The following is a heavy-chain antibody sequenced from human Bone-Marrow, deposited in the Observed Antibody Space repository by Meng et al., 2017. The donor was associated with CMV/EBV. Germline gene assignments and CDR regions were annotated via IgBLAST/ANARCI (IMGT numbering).Heavy chain of an antibody. CDR2: INPNSGGT. V-gene: IGHV1-2*02. CDR1: EYTLTDYY. CDR3: AIGLVGYSGYESDY. D-gene: IGHD5-12*01. J-gene: IGHJ4*02. Sequence: ASVKVSCKYSEYTLTDYYVHWVRQAPGQGLEWMGWINPNSGGTNYAQKFQGRVTMTRDTSISTDYMELSRLRSDDTAVYYGAIGLVGYSGYESDYWGQGTLVTVSS.